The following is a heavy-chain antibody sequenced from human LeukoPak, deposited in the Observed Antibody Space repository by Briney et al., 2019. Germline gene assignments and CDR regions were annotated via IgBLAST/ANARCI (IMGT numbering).Heavy chain of an antibody. CDR3: ARGIAVAGTTFDY. CDR2: IDPNSGGT. V-gene: IGHV1-2*02. CDR1: GYTFTGYY. D-gene: IGHD6-19*01. J-gene: IGHJ4*02. Sequence: GASVKVSCKASGYTFTGYYMHWVRQAPGQGLEWMGWIDPNSGGTNYAQKLQGRVTITRDTSASTAYMELSSLRSEDTAVYYCARGIAVAGTTFDYWGQGTLVTVSS.